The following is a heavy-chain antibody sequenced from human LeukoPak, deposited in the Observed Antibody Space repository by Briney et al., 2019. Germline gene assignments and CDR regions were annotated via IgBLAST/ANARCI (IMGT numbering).Heavy chain of an antibody. CDR1: GYTFTGYY. CDR3: AREIIPEYDYVWGSYRFIDAFDI. Sequence: GASVKVSCKASGYTFTGYYMHWVRQAPGQGLEWMGWINPNSGGTNYAQKFQGRVTMTRDTSISTAYMELSRLRSDDTAVYYCAREIIPEYDYVWGSYRFIDAFDIWGQGTMVTVSS. V-gene: IGHV1-2*02. CDR2: INPNSGGT. J-gene: IGHJ3*02. D-gene: IGHD3-16*02.